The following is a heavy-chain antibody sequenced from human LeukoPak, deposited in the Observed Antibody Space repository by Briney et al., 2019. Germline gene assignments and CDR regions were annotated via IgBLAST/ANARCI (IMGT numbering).Heavy chain of an antibody. CDR3: ARGPSGVGADDAFDI. D-gene: IGHD1-26*01. CDR1: GGSISSGGYY. Sequence: PSETLSLTCTVPGGSISSGGYYWSWIRQHPGKGLEWIGYIYYSGSTYYNPSLKSRVTISVDTSKNQFSLKLSSVTAADTAVYYCARGPSGVGADDAFDIWGQGTMVTVSS. J-gene: IGHJ3*02. CDR2: IYYSGST. V-gene: IGHV4-31*03.